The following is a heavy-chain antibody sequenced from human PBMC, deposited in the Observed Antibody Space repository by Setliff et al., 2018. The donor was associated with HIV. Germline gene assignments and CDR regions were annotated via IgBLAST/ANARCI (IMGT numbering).Heavy chain of an antibody. CDR2: ISAGGYT. D-gene: IGHD3-3*01. CDR1: GGSISIYY. Sequence: KTSETLSLTCTVSGGSISIYYWSWIRQLPGEGLEWSGRISAGGYTYYNPSLQSRVTMSVDMSKNQFSLKLSSVTAADTAIYYCARDRSGTSYAGDDAFDIWGQGTMVTVSS. CDR3: ARDRSGTSYAGDDAFDI. J-gene: IGHJ3*02. V-gene: IGHV4-4*07.